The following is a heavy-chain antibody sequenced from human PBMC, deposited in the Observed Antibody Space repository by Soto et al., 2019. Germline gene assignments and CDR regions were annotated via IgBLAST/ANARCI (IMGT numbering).Heavy chain of an antibody. Sequence: QVQLVESGGGVVQPGRSLRLSCAASGFTFSSYGMHWVRQAPGKGLEWVAVISYDGSNKYYADSVKGRFTISRDNSKNTQYLQMNSLRAEDTAVYYCAKVGEDCSGGSCYSFPSRQVSWYFDLWGRGTLVTVS. J-gene: IGHJ2*01. CDR2: ISYDGSNK. CDR3: AKVGEDCSGGSCYSFPSRQVSWYFDL. CDR1: GFTFSSYG. D-gene: IGHD2-15*01. V-gene: IGHV3-30*18.